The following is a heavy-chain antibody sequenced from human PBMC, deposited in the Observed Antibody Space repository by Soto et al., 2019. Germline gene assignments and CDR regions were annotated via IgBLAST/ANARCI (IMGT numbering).Heavy chain of an antibody. CDR2: ISGSGGST. V-gene: IGHV3-23*01. Sequence: GGSLRLSCAASGFTFSSYAMSWVRQAPGKGLEWVSAISGSGGSTYYADSVKGRFTISRDNSKNTLYLQMNSLRAEDTAVYYCANFFRSYCGGDCTTKYDDWGQGTLVTVSS. CDR1: GFTFSSYA. D-gene: IGHD2-21*02. J-gene: IGHJ4*02. CDR3: ANFFRSYCGGDCTTKYDD.